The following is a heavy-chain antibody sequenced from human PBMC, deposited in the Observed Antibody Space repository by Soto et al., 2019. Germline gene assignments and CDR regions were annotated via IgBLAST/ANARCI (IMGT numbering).Heavy chain of an antibody. Sequence: EVQLLESGGGLVQPGGSLRLSCAASGFTFTNYGMSWVRQAPGKGLEWVSGLGSSGATTYYADSVKGRFTISRDNSKNSLSLQMNSLRAGDTAVYYCADLRNNCVSDFWGQGTLVAVGS. CDR3: ADLRNNCVSDF. CDR2: LGSSGATT. V-gene: IGHV3-23*01. D-gene: IGHD1-1*01. CDR1: GFTFTNYG. J-gene: IGHJ4*02.